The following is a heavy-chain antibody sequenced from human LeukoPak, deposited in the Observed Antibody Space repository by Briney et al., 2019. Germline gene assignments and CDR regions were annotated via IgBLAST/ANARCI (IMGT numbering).Heavy chain of an antibody. CDR1: GFTFSSYA. CDR2: ISGSGGST. J-gene: IGHJ3*02. CDR3: AKDSRAKGLAVAASGVFDI. V-gene: IGHV3-23*01. Sequence: GGSLRLSCAASGFTFSSYAMSWVRQAPGKGLEWVSAISGSGGSTYYADSVKGRFTISRDNSKNTLYLQMNSLRAEDKAVYYCAKDSRAKGLAVAASGVFDIWGQGTMVTVSS. D-gene: IGHD6-19*01.